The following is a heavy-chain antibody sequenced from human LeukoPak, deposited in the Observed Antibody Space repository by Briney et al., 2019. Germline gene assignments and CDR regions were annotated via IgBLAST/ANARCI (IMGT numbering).Heavy chain of an antibody. Sequence: PSETLSLTCAVYGGSFSGYYWSWLRQPPGKGLEWIGEINHSGSTNYNPSLKSRVTISVDTSKNQFSLKLSSVTAADTAVYYCARVGTVRYYYYYMDVWGKGTTVTVSS. V-gene: IGHV4-34*01. D-gene: IGHD3/OR15-3a*01. J-gene: IGHJ6*03. CDR3: ARVGTVRYYYYYMDV. CDR2: INHSGST. CDR1: GGSFSGYY.